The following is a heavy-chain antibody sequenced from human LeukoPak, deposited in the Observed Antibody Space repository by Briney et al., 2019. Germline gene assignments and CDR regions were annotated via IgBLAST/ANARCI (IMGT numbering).Heavy chain of an antibody. J-gene: IGHJ6*02. CDR2: ISHSGGT. CDR1: GGSFGGYF. V-gene: IGHV4-34*01. Sequence: SETLSLTCAVHGGSFGGYFWSWIRQPPGKGLEWIGEISHSGGTNYNSSLKSRVTISVDTSKNQFSLKLSFVTAADTAVYYCARGTRHPRYYYGMDVWGQGTTVTVSS. CDR3: ARGTRHPRYYYGMDV.